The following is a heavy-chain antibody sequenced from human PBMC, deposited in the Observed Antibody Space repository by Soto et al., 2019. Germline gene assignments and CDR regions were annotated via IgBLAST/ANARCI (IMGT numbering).Heavy chain of an antibody. D-gene: IGHD1-26*01. CDR1: GYSFTSYG. V-gene: IGHV1-18*01. J-gene: IGHJ4*02. CDR3: ARDRVGATGDY. Sequence: QVQLVQSGAEVKKPGASVKVSCKASGYSFTSYGISWVRQAPGQGLEWMGWISTYNDNTNYAQNLQGRVTLTTDTSTSTAYMELRSLGSDDTAVYYCARDRVGATGDYWGQGTLVTVSS. CDR2: ISTYNDNT.